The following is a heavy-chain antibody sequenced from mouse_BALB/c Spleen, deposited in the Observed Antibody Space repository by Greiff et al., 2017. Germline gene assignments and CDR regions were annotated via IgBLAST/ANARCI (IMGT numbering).Heavy chain of an antibody. CDR1: GFTFTDYY. CDR3: ARDKYGSLAY. J-gene: IGHJ3*01. V-gene: IGHV7-3*02. D-gene: IGHD2-10*02. CDR2: IRNKANGYTT. Sequence: DVQLQESGGGLVQPGGSLRLSCATSGFTFTDYYMSWVRQPPGKALEWLGFIRNKANGYTTEYSASVKGRFTISRDNSQSILYLQMNTLRAEDSATYYCARDKYGSLAYWGQGTLVTVSA.